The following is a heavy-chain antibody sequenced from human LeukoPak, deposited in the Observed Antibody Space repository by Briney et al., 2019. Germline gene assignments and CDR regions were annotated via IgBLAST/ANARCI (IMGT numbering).Heavy chain of an antibody. V-gene: IGHV1-69*01. D-gene: IGHD6-13*01. Sequence: GGSLRLSCAASGFTFSSYAISWVRQAPGQGLEWMGGIIPMFGTANYAQKFQGRVTITADESANIAYMELSSLRSEDTAVYYCARGPFPPAATVATNNWFDPWGQGTLVTVSS. CDR2: IIPMFGTA. CDR1: GFTFSSYA. J-gene: IGHJ5*02. CDR3: ARGPFPPAATVATNNWFDP.